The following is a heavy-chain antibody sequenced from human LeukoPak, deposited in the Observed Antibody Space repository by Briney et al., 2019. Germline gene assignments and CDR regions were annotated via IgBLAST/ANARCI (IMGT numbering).Heavy chain of an antibody. CDR1: GASISSSNW. D-gene: IGHD3-16*01. Sequence: SETLSLTCAVSGASISSSNWWSWVRQPPGKGLEWIGEISPSGSTNYNPSLKSRVTMSVDKSKNQFSLKLNSVTAADTAVYYCARHYGPWGQGTLVTVSS. CDR2: ISPSGST. CDR3: ARHYGP. V-gene: IGHV4-4*02. J-gene: IGHJ5*02.